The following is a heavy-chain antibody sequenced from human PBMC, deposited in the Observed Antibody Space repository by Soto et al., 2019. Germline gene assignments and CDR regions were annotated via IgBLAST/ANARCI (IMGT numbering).Heavy chain of an antibody. CDR3: ARDCSSTSCLYYYYYYYMDV. V-gene: IGHV1-18*01. D-gene: IGHD2-2*01. CDR2: NSAYNGNT. J-gene: IGHJ6*03. CDR1: GYTFTSYG. Sequence: QVQLVQSGAEVKKPGASVKVSCKASGYTFTSYGISWVRQAPGQGLEWMGWNSAYNGNTNYAQKLQGRVTMTTDTSTSTAYMELRSLRSDDTAVYYCARDCSSTSCLYYYYYYYMDVWGKGTTVTVSS.